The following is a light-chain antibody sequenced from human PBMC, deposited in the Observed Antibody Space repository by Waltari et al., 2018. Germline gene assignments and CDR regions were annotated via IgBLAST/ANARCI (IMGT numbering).Light chain of an antibody. CDR1: QSISSY. CDR3: QQSYSIFT. CDR2: AAS. V-gene: IGKV1-39*01. J-gene: IGKJ3*01. Sequence: DIQMTQSPSSLSASVGDRVTITCRASQSISSYLNWYQQKPGKAPKLLIYAASSLHSGVPSRFSGSGSGTDFTLTISSLQPEDFATYYCQQSYSIFTFGPGTKVDIK.